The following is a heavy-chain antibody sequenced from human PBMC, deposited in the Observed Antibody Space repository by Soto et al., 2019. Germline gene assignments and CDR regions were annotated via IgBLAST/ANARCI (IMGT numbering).Heavy chain of an antibody. CDR3: ARDQRRYCSSTSCSGYY. CDR2: ISAYNGNT. D-gene: IGHD2-2*01. J-gene: IGHJ4*02. V-gene: IGHV1-18*04. Sequence: ASVKVSCKAAGYTFTSYGSSWVRQGPRQGLEWMRWISAYNGNTNYAQKLQGRVTMTTDTSTSTAYMELRSLRSDDTAVYYCARDQRRYCSSTSCSGYYWGQGTLVTVSS. CDR1: GYTFTSYG.